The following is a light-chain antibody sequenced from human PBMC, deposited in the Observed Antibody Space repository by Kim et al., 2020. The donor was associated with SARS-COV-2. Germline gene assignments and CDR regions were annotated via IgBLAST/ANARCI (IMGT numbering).Light chain of an antibody. V-gene: IGLV7-46*01. J-gene: IGLJ3*02. Sequence: PGETVTITGGLSTGMLTREHFLYWFQQRPGQAPMTRIYDTNNTHSWTPGRFSGSLLGGKAALTLSGAQPEDEAEYYCLLSYSDAWVFGGGTQLTVL. CDR2: DTN. CDR3: LLSYSDAWV. CDR1: TGMLTREHF.